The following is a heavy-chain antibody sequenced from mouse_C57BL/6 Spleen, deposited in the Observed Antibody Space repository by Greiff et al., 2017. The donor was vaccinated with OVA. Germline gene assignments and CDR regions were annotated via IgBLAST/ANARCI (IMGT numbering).Heavy chain of an antibody. CDR3: TPLLLGDY. J-gene: IGHJ2*01. V-gene: IGHV1-15*01. D-gene: IGHD1-1*01. CDR2: IDPETGGT. CDR1: GYTFTDYE. Sequence: QVHVKQSGAELVRPGASVTLSCKASGYTFTDYEMHWVKQTPVHGLEWIGAIDPETGGTAYNQKFKGKAILTADKSSSTAYMELRSLTSEDSAVYYCTPLLLGDYWGQGTTLTVSS.